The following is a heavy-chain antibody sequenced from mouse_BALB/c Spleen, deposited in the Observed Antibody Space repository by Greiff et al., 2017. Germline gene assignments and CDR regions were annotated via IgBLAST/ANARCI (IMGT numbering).Heavy chain of an antibody. CDR1: GFSLSRYS. Sequence: QVQLKQSGPGLVAPSQSLSITCTVSGFSLSRYSVHWVRQPPGKGLEWLGMIWGGGSTDYNSALKSRLSISKDNSKSQVFLKMNSLQTDDTAMYYCARNWDLLWLRRGRDEALYAMDYWGQGTSVTVSS. J-gene: IGHJ4*01. V-gene: IGHV2-6-4*01. CDR2: IWGGGST. CDR3: ARNWDLLWLRRGRDEALYAMDY. D-gene: IGHD2-2*01.